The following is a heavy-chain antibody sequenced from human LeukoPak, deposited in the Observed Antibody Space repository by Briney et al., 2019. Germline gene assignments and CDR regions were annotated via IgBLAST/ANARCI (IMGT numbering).Heavy chain of an antibody. CDR3: ARDRTRWLQGNYYFYYYMDV. CDR2: ISSSNSII. CDR1: GFTFSSYS. V-gene: IGHV3-48*01. Sequence: GGSLRLSCAVSGFTFSSYSMNWVRQAPGKGLEWLSHISSSNSIIYYADSVKGRFTISRDNAKNSLYLQMNSLGAEDTAVYFCARDRTRWLQGNYYFYYYMDVWGKGTTVTVSS. D-gene: IGHD5-24*01. J-gene: IGHJ6*03.